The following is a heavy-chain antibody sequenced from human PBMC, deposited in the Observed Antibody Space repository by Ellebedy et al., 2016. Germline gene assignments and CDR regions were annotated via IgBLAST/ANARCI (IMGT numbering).Heavy chain of an antibody. CDR1: GFTFSSYS. CDR3: ARDPPYYYGSGSYYGMDV. V-gene: IGHV3-48*04. Sequence: GGSLRLXXAASGFTFSSYSMNWVRQAPGKGLEWVSYISSSSSTIYYADSVKGRFTISRDNAKNSLYLQMNSLRAEDTAVYYCARDPPYYYGSGSYYGMDVWGQGTTVTVSS. D-gene: IGHD3-10*01. J-gene: IGHJ6*02. CDR2: ISSSSSTI.